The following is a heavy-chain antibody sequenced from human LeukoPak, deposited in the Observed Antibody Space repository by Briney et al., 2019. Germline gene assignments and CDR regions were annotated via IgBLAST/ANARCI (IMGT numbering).Heavy chain of an antibody. CDR2: IHYSRST. CDR3: AGTEWNYAR. CDR1: GGSITSYY. V-gene: IGHV4-59*08. D-gene: IGHD1-7*01. J-gene: IGHJ4*02. Sequence: SETLSLTCTVSGGSITSYYWSWMRQAPGKGLEWIGYIHYSRSTNYNPSPKSRVTISLDTSKNQFSLKLSSVTAADTAVYYCAGTEWNYARWGQGTLVTVSS.